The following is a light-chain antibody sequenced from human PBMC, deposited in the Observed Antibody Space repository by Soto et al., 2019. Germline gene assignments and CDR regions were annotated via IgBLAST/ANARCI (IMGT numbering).Light chain of an antibody. CDR3: QQYYSTPFT. J-gene: IGKJ3*01. CDR2: WAS. CDR1: QSVLYSSNNKNY. Sequence: DIVMTQSPDSLAVSLGERATINCKSSQSVLYSSNNKNYLAWYQQKPGQPPKLLIYWASPRESGVPDRFSGSGSGTDFTLTISSLQAEDVALYYCQQYYSTPFTFGPGTKVDIK. V-gene: IGKV4-1*01.